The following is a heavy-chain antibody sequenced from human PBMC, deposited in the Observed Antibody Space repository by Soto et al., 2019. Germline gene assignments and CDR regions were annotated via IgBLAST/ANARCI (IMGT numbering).Heavy chain of an antibody. V-gene: IGHV4-30-2*01. CDR2: IYSSGST. Sequence: QLHLQESGSGLVKPSQTLSLTCTVSGGSISSGDFSWSWIRQPLGKGLEWVGCIYSSGSTHYSPSLRGRVTVSIDRSKNQISLMLTSVTAADTAVYYCDRDSYDRSGGGVNDTFDVWGQGTVVTVSS. CDR3: DRDSYDRSGGGVNDTFDV. CDR1: GGSISSGDFS. D-gene: IGHD3-22*01. J-gene: IGHJ3*01.